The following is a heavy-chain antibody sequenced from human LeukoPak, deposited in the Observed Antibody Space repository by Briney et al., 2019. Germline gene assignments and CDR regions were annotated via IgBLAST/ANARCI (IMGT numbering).Heavy chain of an antibody. CDR2: INHSGST. CDR1: GGSFSGYY. Sequence: SETLSLTCSVYGGSFSGYYWSWIRQPPAKGLEWIGEINHSGSTNYHPSLNSRVTISVDTSKIQFSLKLSSVTDADTDEYYCARGDSSGYRAPGAFDIWGQGTMVTVSS. J-gene: IGHJ3*02. D-gene: IGHD3-22*01. CDR3: ARGDSSGYRAPGAFDI. V-gene: IGHV4-34*01.